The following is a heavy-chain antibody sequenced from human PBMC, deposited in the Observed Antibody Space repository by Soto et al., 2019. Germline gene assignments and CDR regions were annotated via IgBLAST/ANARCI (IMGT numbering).Heavy chain of an antibody. CDR3: ARGGVSTRTFDY. V-gene: IGHV5-51*01. CDR1: GYNFAGYW. D-gene: IGHD3-3*01. Sequence: VESLKISCKGSGYNFAGYWIAWVRQMPGKGLELMGIIYPSDSDTRYMPSFQGQVTISADKSISSAYLQWSRLRASDTAMYYCARGGVSTRTFDYWGQGSPVAVSS. J-gene: IGHJ4*02. CDR2: IYPSDSDT.